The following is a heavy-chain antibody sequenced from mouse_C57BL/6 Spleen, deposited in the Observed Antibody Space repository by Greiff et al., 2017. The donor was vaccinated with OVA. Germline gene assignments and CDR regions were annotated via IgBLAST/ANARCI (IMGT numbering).Heavy chain of an antibody. J-gene: IGHJ1*03. CDR1: GFSLSTFGMG. CDR3: ARIKSDYYYGSSYGGYFDD. CDR2: LSWGDAK. V-gene: IGHV8-8*01. D-gene: IGHD1-1*01. Sequence: QVQLQQSGPGILQPSQTLSLTCSSSGFSLSTFGMGVGWIRPPPGKGLEWLAHLSWGDAKYYNPALKSQLTTSKDTSKNQVFLKIANVDTADTATYYGARIKSDYYYGSSYGGYFDDWGTGTTVTVSS.